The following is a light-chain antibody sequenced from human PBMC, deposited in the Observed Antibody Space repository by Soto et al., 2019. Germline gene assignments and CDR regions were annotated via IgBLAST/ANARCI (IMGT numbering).Light chain of an antibody. CDR1: SSDIGGYDY. CDR2: DVS. V-gene: IGLV2-14*03. J-gene: IGLJ1*01. CDR3: SSFTSSTTRV. Sequence: HSALTQPASVSGSPGQSITISCTGSSSDIGGYDYVSWYQQYPGKAPKLMIYDVSNRPSGVSNRFSGSKSGNTASLTISGLQADDEADYYCSSFTSSTTRVFGTGTKLTVL.